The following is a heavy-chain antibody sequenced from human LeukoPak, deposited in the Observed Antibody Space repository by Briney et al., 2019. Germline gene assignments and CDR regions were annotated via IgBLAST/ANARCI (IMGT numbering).Heavy chain of an antibody. D-gene: IGHD5-24*01. CDR1: GFTFSSYW. J-gene: IGHJ6*03. Sequence: PGGSLRLSCAASGFTFSSYWMSWVRQAPGKGLEWVANIKQDGSEKYYVDSVKGRFTISRDNAKNSLYLQMNSLRAEDTAVYCCARSTNYYYYYMDVWGKGTTVTVSS. CDR3: ARSTNYYYYYMDV. CDR2: IKQDGSEK. V-gene: IGHV3-7*01.